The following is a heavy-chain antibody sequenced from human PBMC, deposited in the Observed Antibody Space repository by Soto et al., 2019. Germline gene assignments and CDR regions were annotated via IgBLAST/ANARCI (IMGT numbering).Heavy chain of an antibody. CDR1: GGSISSGAYS. Sequence: PSETLSLTCTVSGGSISSGAYSWAWIRQSPGRGLEWLGFMYQSGSTYYSPSLGSRVTISTDRSKNQFSLNLNSVTAADTAVYYCVRIPHYSSTMDVWGQGTTVTVSS. CDR2: MYQSGST. V-gene: IGHV4-30-2*06. J-gene: IGHJ6*02. CDR3: VRIPHYSSTMDV.